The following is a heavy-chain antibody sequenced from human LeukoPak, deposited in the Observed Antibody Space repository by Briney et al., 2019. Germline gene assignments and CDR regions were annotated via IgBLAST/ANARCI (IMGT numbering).Heavy chain of an antibody. CDR2: IKQDGSEK. CDR1: GFTFSSYW. CDR3: ARDRYYYGSGSYYSKLDY. J-gene: IGHJ4*02. D-gene: IGHD3-10*01. Sequence: GGSLRLSCAASGFTFSSYWMSWVRQAPGKGLEWVANIKQDGSEKYYVDSVKGRFTISRDNAKNSLYLQMNSLRAEDTAVYYCARDRYYYGSGSYYSKLDYRGQGTLVTVSS. V-gene: IGHV3-7*01.